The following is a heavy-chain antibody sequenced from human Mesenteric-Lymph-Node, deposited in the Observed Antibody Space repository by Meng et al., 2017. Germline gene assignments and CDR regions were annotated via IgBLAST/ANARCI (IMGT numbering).Heavy chain of an antibody. D-gene: IGHD6-6*01. V-gene: IGHV4-4*02. CDR3: AMGGTLGQLVSWFDP. CDR2: VYHRGDT. Sequence: QGPLPEAGAGLVKPSGTLSLTCTVSGDSISSDIWWSWVRQPPGKGLEWIGEVYHRGDTNYNPSLKSRVDISVDKSKNQFYLKLTSVTAADTAFYYCAMGGTLGQLVSWFDPWGQGTLVTVSS. J-gene: IGHJ5*02. CDR1: GDSISSDIW.